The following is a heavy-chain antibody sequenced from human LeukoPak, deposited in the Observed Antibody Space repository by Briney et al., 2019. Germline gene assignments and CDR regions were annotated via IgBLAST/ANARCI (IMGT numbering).Heavy chain of an antibody. D-gene: IGHD1-26*01. CDR2: ISYDGSNK. Sequence: PGGSLRLSCAASGFTFSSYAMHWVRQAPGKGLEWVAVISYDGSNKYYADSVKGRFTISRDNSRNPLYLQMNSLRAEDTAVYYCSRDPRGGVGSSRWFDYWGQGTLVTVSS. CDR3: SRDPRGGVGSSRWFDY. CDR1: GFTFSSYA. V-gene: IGHV3-30*04. J-gene: IGHJ4*02.